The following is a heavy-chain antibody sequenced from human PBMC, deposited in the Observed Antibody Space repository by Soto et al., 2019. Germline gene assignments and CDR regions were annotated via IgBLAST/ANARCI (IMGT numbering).Heavy chain of an antibody. V-gene: IGHV1-8*01. CDR2: MNPNSGNT. J-gene: IGHJ6*03. D-gene: IGHD3-3*01. Sequence: ASVKVSCKASGYTFTSYDINWVRQATGQGLEWMGWMNPNSGNTGYAQKFQGRVTMTRNTSISTAYMELSSLRSEDTAVYYCARTVRSPIFGVVINERAFSKYYYYMDVWGKGTTVTVSS. CDR1: GYTFTSYD. CDR3: ARTVRSPIFGVVINERAFSKYYYYMDV.